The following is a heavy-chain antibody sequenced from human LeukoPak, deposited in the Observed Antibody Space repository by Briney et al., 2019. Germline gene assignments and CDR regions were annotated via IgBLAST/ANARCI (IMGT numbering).Heavy chain of an antibody. D-gene: IGHD3-10*01. CDR1: GFTFSSYE. Sequence: GGSLRLSCAASGFTFSSYEMNWVRQAPGKGLEWVSYISSSGSTIYYADSVKGRFTISRDNAKNSLYLQMNSLRAEDTAVYYCAKWREVRGPNWFDPWGQGTLVTVSS. CDR3: AKWREVRGPNWFDP. V-gene: IGHV3-48*03. J-gene: IGHJ5*02. CDR2: ISSSGSTI.